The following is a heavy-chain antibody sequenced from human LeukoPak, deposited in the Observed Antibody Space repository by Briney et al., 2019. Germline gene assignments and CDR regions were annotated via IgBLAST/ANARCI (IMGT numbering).Heavy chain of an antibody. CDR2: IYSGNT. Sequence: SETLSLTCTVSGYSISSGYYWGWIRPPPGKGLEWIGSIYSGNTYYNPSLKSRVTISVDTSKNQFSLKLRSVTAADTAFYYCARGKSRGSHIDYWGQGTRVTVSS. CDR1: GYSISSGYY. CDR3: ARGKSRGSHIDY. V-gene: IGHV4-38-2*02. J-gene: IGHJ4*02. D-gene: IGHD1-26*01.